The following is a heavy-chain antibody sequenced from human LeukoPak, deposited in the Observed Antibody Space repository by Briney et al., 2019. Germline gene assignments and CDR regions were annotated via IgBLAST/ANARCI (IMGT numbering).Heavy chain of an antibody. CDR3: ARGWAAIPD. D-gene: IGHD2-15*01. J-gene: IGHJ1*01. Sequence: GGSLRLSCAASGFNFSVHWMTWVRQAPGKGLEWVANIPDDGSETNYVDSVKGRFIISRDNAKNSLSLQMSSLREEDTALYYCARGWAAIPDWGQGTLVTVSS. CDR1: GFNFSVHW. V-gene: IGHV3-7*01. CDR2: IPDDGSET.